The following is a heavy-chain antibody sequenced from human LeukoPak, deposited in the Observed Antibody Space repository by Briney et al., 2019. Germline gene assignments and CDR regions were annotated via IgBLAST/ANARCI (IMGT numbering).Heavy chain of an antibody. V-gene: IGHV6-1*01. J-gene: IGHJ3*02. CDR2: TYYRSKWYN. Sequence: SQTLSLTCAISGDSVSSNSAAWNWIRQSPSRGLEWLGRTYYRSKWYNDYAVSVKSRITINPDTSKNQFFLQLNSVTPEDTAVYYCARDRPAPTPDSGSYYEDAFDIWGQGTMVTVSS. D-gene: IGHD1-26*01. CDR1: GDSVSSNSAA. CDR3: ARDRPAPTPDSGSYYEDAFDI.